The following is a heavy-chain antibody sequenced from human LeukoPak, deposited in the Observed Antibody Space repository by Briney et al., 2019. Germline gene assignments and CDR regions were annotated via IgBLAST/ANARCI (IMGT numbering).Heavy chain of an antibody. CDR2: IKQDGSEK. CDR1: GFTFSDYW. CDR3: ATDQGYNLLTPFDY. D-gene: IGHD3-9*01. Sequence: GGSLRLSCAASGFTFSDYWMSWVRQAPGKGLEWVANIKQDGSEKSYLDSVKGRFTISRDTSKNTLYLHMNILRAEDTAVYFCATDQGYNLLTPFDYWGQGTLVTVSS. J-gene: IGHJ4*02. V-gene: IGHV3-7*05.